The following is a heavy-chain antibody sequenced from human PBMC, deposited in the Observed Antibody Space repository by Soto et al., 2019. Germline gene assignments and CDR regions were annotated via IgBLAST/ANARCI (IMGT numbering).Heavy chain of an antibody. D-gene: IGHD6-19*01. CDR3: ARSRYTSGWWTPPFDY. CDR2: IYYSGST. Sequence: HSETTSLTCAVSVGSISSYYWSWIRQPPGKGLEWIGYIYYSGSTNYNPSLKSRVTISVDTSKNQFSLKLTSVTAADTAVYYCARSRYTSGWWTPPFDYWGQGTLVTVSS. V-gene: IGHV4-59*01. CDR1: VGSISSYY. J-gene: IGHJ4*02.